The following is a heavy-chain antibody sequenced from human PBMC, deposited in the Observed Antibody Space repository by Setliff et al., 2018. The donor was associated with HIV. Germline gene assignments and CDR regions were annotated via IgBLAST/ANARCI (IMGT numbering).Heavy chain of an antibody. CDR3: ARDDYDISTGYYPD. V-gene: IGHV3-48*01. D-gene: IGHD3-9*01. CDR1: GFTFTRLTFTDYN. J-gene: IGHJ4*02. Sequence: PGGSLRLSCLASGFTFTRLTFTDYNMNWVRQAPGKGLEWVSYISSSNSIYYADSVRGRFTISRDNAKSSLYLQMTSLRAEDTAVYYCARDDYDISTGYYPDGGQGTLVTVS. CDR2: ISSSNSI.